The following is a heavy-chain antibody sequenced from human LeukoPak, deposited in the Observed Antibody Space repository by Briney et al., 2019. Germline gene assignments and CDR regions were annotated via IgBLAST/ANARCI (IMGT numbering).Heavy chain of an antibody. CDR2: IIRSGSYI. Sequence: PGGSLRLSCAPSGFTFSSYSMNWVGQAPGKGLEWVLSIIRSGSYIYYAASVKGRFTISRDNAKNSLYLQINGLRAVDTAVYYCSGPDGSGLDYWGQGTLVTVSS. V-gene: IGHV3-21*01. D-gene: IGHD3-10*01. CDR1: GFTFSSYS. J-gene: IGHJ4*02. CDR3: SGPDGSGLDY.